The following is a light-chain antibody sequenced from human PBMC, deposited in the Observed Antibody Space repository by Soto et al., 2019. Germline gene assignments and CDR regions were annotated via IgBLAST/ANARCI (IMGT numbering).Light chain of an antibody. Sequence: TEPGAGKGCRSRCMTISCTLNRSYVGSYNLVSWYQQHPGNALKLMIYEVSTRPSGVSNRFSGSKSGNTASLTISGLQAVYEHETSCGASVGSSPSSCVFGTG. CDR1: RSYVGSYNL. CDR3: GASVGSSPSSCV. V-gene: IGLV2-23*02. J-gene: IGLJ1*01. CDR2: EVS.